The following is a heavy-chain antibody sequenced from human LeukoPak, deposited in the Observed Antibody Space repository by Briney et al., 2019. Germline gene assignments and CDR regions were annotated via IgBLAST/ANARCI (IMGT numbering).Heavy chain of an antibody. V-gene: IGHV4-31*03. CDR3: ARADFWGAFDI. Sequence: SETLSLTCSVSGGSISSDDYCWNWIRQHPGKGLEWIGYIYYSGSTYYNPSLKSRVALSVDTSKNQFSLKLNSVTAADTAVYYCARADFWGAFDIWGQGTMVTVSS. J-gene: IGHJ3*02. D-gene: IGHD3-3*01. CDR2: IYYSGST. CDR1: GGSISSDDYC.